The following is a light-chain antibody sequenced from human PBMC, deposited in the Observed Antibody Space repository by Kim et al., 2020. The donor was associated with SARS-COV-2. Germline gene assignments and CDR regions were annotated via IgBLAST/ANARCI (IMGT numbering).Light chain of an antibody. CDR2: YDD. J-gene: IGLJ2*01. Sequence: QRGIISCSGSTSNIGNNAVNWYQQFPGKAPKLLIYYDDLLPSGVSDRFSGSKSGTSASLAISGLQSEDEADYYCAAWDDSLNGVVFGGGTQLTVL. CDR3: AAWDDSLNGVV. V-gene: IGLV1-36*01. CDR1: TSNIGNNA.